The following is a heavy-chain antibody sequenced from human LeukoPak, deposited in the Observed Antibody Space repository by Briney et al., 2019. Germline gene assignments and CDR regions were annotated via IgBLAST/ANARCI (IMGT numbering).Heavy chain of an antibody. CDR1: GYTFTGYY. Sequence: GASVKVSCKASGYTFTGYYMHWVRQAPGQGLEWMGWINPNSGGTNYAQKFRGRVTMTRDTSISTAYMELSRLRSDDTAVYYCARGAYDYVWGRPVDYWGQGALATVSS. V-gene: IGHV1-2*02. D-gene: IGHD3-16*01. J-gene: IGHJ4*02. CDR3: ARGAYDYVWGRPVDY. CDR2: INPNSGGT.